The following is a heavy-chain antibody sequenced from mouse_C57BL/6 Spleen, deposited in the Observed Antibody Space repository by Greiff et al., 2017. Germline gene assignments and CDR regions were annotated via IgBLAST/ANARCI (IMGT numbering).Heavy chain of an antibody. V-gene: IGHV1-61*01. Sequence: VQLQQPGAELVRPGSSVKLSCKASGYTFTSYWMDWVKQRPGQGLEWIGNIYPYDSETHYNQKFKDKATLTVDKSSSTAYMQLSSLTSEDSAVYYCVLPLDGPYWYVDVWRTGSTGTVSS. J-gene: IGHJ1*03. CDR2: IYPYDSET. CDR3: VLPLDGPYWYVDV. D-gene: IGHD2-3*01. CDR1: GYTFTSYW.